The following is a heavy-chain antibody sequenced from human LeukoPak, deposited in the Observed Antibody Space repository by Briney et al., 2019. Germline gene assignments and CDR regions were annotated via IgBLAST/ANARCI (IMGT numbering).Heavy chain of an antibody. CDR1: GFTFSSYA. CDR2: ISSNGGST. Sequence: PGGSLRLPCAASGFTFSSYAMHWVRQAPGKGLEYVSAISSNGGSTYYANSAKGRFTISRDNSKNTLYLQMGSLRAEDMAVYYCARGAEWLRFGDFDYWGQGTLVTVSS. J-gene: IGHJ4*02. CDR3: ARGAEWLRFGDFDY. D-gene: IGHD5-12*01. V-gene: IGHV3-64*01.